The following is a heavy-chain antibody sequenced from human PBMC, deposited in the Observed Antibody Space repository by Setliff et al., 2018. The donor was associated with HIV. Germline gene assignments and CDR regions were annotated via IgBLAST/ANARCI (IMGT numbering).Heavy chain of an antibody. Sequence: LSLTCSVSGDSISNSAYFWGWIRQPSGKGLEYIGSIYYNGDTYYNPSLKSRVTISADTSNNQFSLKLRSVTAADTAVYYCARRLVVVAAEDYFDPWGQGALVTVSS. J-gene: IGHJ4*02. CDR3: ARRLVVVAAEDYFDP. V-gene: IGHV4-39*01. CDR2: IYYNGDT. CDR1: GDSISNSAYF. D-gene: IGHD2-15*01.